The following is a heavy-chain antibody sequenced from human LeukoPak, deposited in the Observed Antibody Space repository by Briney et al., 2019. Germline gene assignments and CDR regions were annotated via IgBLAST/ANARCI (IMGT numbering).Heavy chain of an antibody. Sequence: QAGGSLRLSCAASGFTFSTYAMSWVRQAPGQGLEWVSSISGDGGSTYYAESVKGRFTISRDNSKNTLYLQMNSLRAEDTAVYYCAKRPDCSTTNCFRFEYRGQGTLVTVSS. D-gene: IGHD2-2*01. V-gene: IGHV3-23*01. CDR2: ISGDGGST. J-gene: IGHJ4*02. CDR1: GFTFSTYA. CDR3: AKRPDCSTTNCFRFEY.